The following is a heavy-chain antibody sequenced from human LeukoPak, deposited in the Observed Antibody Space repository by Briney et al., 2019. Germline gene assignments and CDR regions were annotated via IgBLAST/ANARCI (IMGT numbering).Heavy chain of an antibody. CDR3: APRGVVIDY. CDR1: GFTFSSYA. D-gene: IGHD3-3*01. J-gene: IGHJ4*02. V-gene: IGHV3-64*01. CDR2: ISSNGGST. Sequence: PGGSLRLSCAASGFTFSSYAMHWVRQAPGKGLEYVSAISSNGGSTSYANSVKGRFTISRDNSKNTLYLQMGSLRAEDMAVYYCAPRGVVIDYWGQGTLVTVSS.